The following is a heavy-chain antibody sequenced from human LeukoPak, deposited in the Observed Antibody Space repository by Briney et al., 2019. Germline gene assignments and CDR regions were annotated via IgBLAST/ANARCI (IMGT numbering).Heavy chain of an antibody. CDR3: AREGVGTTTPDY. D-gene: IGHD1-26*01. CDR1: GFTFSSYW. J-gene: IGHJ4*02. Sequence: GGSLRLSCAASGFTFSSYWMHWVRQAPGKGLVWVSRINSDGSVTTYADSVKGRFTVSRDNAKNTLYLQMNSLRAEDTAVYYCAREGVGTTTPDYWGQGTLVTVSS. V-gene: IGHV3-74*03. CDR2: INSDGSVT.